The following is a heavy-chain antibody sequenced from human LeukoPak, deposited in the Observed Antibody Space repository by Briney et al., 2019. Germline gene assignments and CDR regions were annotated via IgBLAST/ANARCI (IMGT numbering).Heavy chain of an antibody. V-gene: IGHV3-23*01. J-gene: IGHJ4*02. CDR1: GFTFSSYG. D-gene: IGHD3-10*01. CDR3: AKGHYYGSGSLGY. Sequence: GGSLRLSCAASGFTFSSYGMSWIRQAPGKGLEWVSAIGGRDGSTYYADSVKGRFTISRDNSKNTLYVQMNSLRAEDTAVYYCAKGHYYGSGSLGYWGQGTLVTVSS. CDR2: IGGRDGST.